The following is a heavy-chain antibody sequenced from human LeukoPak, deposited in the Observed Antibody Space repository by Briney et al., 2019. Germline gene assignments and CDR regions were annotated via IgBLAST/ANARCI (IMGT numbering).Heavy chain of an antibody. D-gene: IGHD3-22*01. Sequence: ASVKVSCKASGYTFTSYYMHWVRQAPGQGLEWMGIINPSGGSTSYAQKFQGRVTVTRDTSTSTVYMELSSLRSEDTAVYYCARDLDSSGYVGAFDIWGQGTMVTVSS. CDR3: ARDLDSSGYVGAFDI. J-gene: IGHJ3*02. CDR1: GYTFTSYY. V-gene: IGHV1-46*01. CDR2: INPSGGST.